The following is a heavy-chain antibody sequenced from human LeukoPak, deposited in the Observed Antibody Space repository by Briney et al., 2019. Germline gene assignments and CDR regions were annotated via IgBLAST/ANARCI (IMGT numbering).Heavy chain of an antibody. V-gene: IGHV3-53*04. Sequence: GGSLRLSCAASWFTVSSNYVSWVRQAPGKGLEWGAFIYSGGSTYYADSVKGRFTICRHISKHTLYLQMNSLRAEDTAVYYCARTTVSGDWFDPWGQGTLVTVSS. CDR3: ARTTVSGDWFDP. CDR1: WFTVSSNY. J-gene: IGHJ5*02. D-gene: IGHD4-17*01. CDR2: IYSGGST.